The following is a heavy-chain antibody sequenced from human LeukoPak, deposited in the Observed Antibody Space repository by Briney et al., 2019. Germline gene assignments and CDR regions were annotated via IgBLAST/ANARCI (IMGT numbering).Heavy chain of an antibody. CDR1: GFTVSSNY. CDR3: AGDHGGNYLDY. CDR2: IYSGGST. D-gene: IGHD4-23*01. J-gene: IGHJ4*02. V-gene: IGHV3-66*02. Sequence: GGSLGLSCAASGFTVSSNYMSWVRQAPGKGLEWVSVIYSGGSTYYADSVKGRFTISRDNSKNTLYLQMNSLRAEDTAVYYCAGDHGGNYLDYWGQGTLVTVSS.